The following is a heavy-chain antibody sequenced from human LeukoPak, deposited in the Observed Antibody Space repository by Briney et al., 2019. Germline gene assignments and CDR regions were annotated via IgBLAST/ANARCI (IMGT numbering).Heavy chain of an antibody. CDR2: ISYDGSNK. Sequence: GGSLRLSCAASGFTFSSYAMHWVRQAPGKGLEWVAVISYDGSNKYYADSVKGRFTISRDNSKNTLYLQMNSLRAEDTAVYYCARDYYDSSGYFSSELDYWGQGTLVTVSS. V-gene: IGHV3-30-3*01. CDR3: ARDYYDSSGYFSSELDY. CDR1: GFTFSSYA. J-gene: IGHJ4*02. D-gene: IGHD3-22*01.